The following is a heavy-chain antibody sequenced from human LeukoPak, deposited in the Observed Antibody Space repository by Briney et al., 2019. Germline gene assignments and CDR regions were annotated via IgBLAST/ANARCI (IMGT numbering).Heavy chain of an antibody. D-gene: IGHD6-19*01. CDR1: GYTFTSYD. CDR2: MNPNSGNT. V-gene: IGHV1-8*01. Sequence: ASVKVSCKASGYTFTSYDINWVRQATGQGLEWMGWMNPNSGNTGYAQKFQGRVTMTRNTSISTAYMELSSLRSEDTAVYYCARRGDSSGWYSSYYYYYGMDVWGQGTTVTVSS. J-gene: IGHJ6*02. CDR3: ARRGDSSGWYSSYYYYYGMDV.